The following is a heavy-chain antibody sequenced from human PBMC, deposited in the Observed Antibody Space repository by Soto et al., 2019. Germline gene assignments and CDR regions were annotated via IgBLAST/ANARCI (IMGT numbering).Heavy chain of an antibody. Sequence: ASVKVSCKASGGTFSSYAISWVRQAPGQGLEWMGGIIPIFGTANYAQKFQGRVTITADKSTSTAYMELSSLRSEDTAVYYCAGHYPMIGVVIPWDYYGMDVWGQGTTVTVSS. CDR2: IIPIFGTA. V-gene: IGHV1-69*06. CDR1: GGTFSSYA. CDR3: AGHYPMIGVVIPWDYYGMDV. J-gene: IGHJ6*02. D-gene: IGHD3-22*01.